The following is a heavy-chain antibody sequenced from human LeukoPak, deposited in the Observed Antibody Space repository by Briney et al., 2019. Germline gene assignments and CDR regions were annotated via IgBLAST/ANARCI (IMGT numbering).Heavy chain of an antibody. V-gene: IGHV1-3*01. J-gene: IGHJ6*02. D-gene: IGHD6-6*01. CDR2: INAGTGDT. Sequence: ASVKVSCKASGYTFTSYAMHRVRQTPGQRLEWMGWINAGTGDTKYSQKFQGRVTITRDTSASTAYMELSSLRSEDTAVYYCARGGTWPSSAGYYYYYGMDVWGQGTTVTVSS. CDR3: ARGGTWPSSAGYYYYYGMDV. CDR1: GYTFTSYA.